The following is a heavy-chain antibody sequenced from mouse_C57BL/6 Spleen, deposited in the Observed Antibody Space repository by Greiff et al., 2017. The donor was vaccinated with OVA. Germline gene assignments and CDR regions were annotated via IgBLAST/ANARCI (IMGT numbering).Heavy chain of an antibody. D-gene: IGHD2-5*01. Sequence: EVQRVESGGDLVKPGGSLKLSCAASGFTFSSYGMSWVRQTPDKRLEWVATISSGGSYTYYPDSVKGRFTISRDNAKNTLYLQMSSLKSEDTAMYYCARHDSNYAWFAYWGQGTLVTVSA. CDR3: ARHDSNYAWFAY. J-gene: IGHJ3*01. CDR1: GFTFSSYG. V-gene: IGHV5-6*01. CDR2: ISSGGSYT.